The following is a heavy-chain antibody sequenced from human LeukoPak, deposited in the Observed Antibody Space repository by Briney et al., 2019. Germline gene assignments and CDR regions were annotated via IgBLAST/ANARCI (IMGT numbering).Heavy chain of an antibody. Sequence: GGSLRLSCTASGFTFGDYAMSWVRQAPGKGLEWVGFIRSKAYGGTTEYAASVKGRFSISRDDSKSIAYLQMNSLKTEDTAVYYCTRSLLWFGECRFDPWGQGTLVTVSS. CDR3: TRSLLWFGECRFDP. CDR2: IRSKAYGGTT. CDR1: GFTFGDYA. J-gene: IGHJ5*02. D-gene: IGHD3-10*01. V-gene: IGHV3-49*04.